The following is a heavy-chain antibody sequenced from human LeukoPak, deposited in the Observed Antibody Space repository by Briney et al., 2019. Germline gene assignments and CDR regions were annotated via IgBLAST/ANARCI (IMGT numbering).Heavy chain of an antibody. V-gene: IGHV4-59*01. CDR3: ARELSYCSSTSCYPAYYFDY. J-gene: IGHJ4*02. Sequence: SKTLPLTCTVSGGSISSYYWSWIRQPPGKGLEWIGYIYYSGSTNYNPSLKSRVTISVDTSKNQFSLKLSSVTAADTAVYYCARELSYCSSTSCYPAYYFDYWGQGTLVTVSS. CDR1: GGSISSYY. D-gene: IGHD2-2*01. CDR2: IYYSGST.